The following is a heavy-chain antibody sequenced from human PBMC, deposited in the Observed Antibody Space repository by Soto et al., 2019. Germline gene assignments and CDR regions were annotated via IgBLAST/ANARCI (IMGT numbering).Heavy chain of an antibody. CDR2: IYYSGGT. Sequence: QVQLQESGPGVVEPSQTLSLTCTVSGGSISSSGYYWSWIRQHPEKGLEWIGNIYYSGGTYYNPSLKSRLTISIDTSNNPFSLKLSSVTAADTAIYYCEPAAYGDYGRLNWFDPWGQGTLVTVSS. J-gene: IGHJ5*02. D-gene: IGHD4-17*01. CDR1: GGSISSSGYY. V-gene: IGHV4-31*03. CDR3: EPAAYGDYGRLNWFDP.